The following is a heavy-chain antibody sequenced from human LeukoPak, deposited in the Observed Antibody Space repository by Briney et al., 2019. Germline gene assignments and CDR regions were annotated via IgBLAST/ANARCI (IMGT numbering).Heavy chain of an antibody. CDR1: GYTFTGYY. CDR2: INPNSGAT. J-gene: IGHJ3*02. V-gene: IGHV1-2*02. CDR3: ARAPGTFDI. D-gene: IGHD1-1*01. Sequence: ASVKVSCKASGYTFTGYYMYWVRQAPGQGLEWMGWINPNSGATNYAQKFQDRITMSRDTSISTAYMELSSLRSDDTAVYFCARAPGTFDIWGQGTVVTVSS.